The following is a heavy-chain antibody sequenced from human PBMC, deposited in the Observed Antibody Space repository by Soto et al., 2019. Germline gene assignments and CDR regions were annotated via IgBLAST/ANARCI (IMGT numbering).Heavy chain of an antibody. J-gene: IGHJ4*02. D-gene: IGHD1-1*01. Sequence: GGSLRLSCTASGFPFSNYEMNWVRQAPGKGLEWVSYISSGGTNKFYADSLQGRVSVSRDNHKNSLIHEMDRLTVEDTAIYYCVRDVHLDYWGRGPMGTVSS. CDR1: GFPFSNYE. CDR3: VRDVHLDY. CDR2: ISSGGTNK. V-gene: IGHV3-48*03.